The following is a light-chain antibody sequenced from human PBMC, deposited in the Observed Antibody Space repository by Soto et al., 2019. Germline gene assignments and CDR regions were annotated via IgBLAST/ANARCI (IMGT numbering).Light chain of an antibody. J-gene: IGKJ3*01. CDR3: HQYCMSQPCT. V-gene: IGKV3-20*01. Sequence: TVLTLSPGTLSFSPGQRPTISNRPRQSVDRNNLAAYQHKHGGAPRILIYGASTRVTGIPDRFSGSGSGTDFSLPISRLEPEDFAVYYCHQYCMSQPCTFGPGTKVDIK. CDR1: QSVDRNN. CDR2: GAS.